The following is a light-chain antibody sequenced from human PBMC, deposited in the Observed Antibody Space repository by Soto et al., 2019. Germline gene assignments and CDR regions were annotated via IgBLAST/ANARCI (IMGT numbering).Light chain of an antibody. CDR3: QQRSRWPLT. CDR1: QHIWSY. CDR2: DAS. V-gene: IGKV3-11*01. J-gene: IGKJ1*01. Sequence: IVLTQSPATLSSSPGERATLSCRASQHIWSYLAWYQQKPGQAPRLLMYDASKRATGIPARFSGSGSGTDFTLTISSLEPEDFAVYYCQQRSRWPLTVGQGTNVDIK.